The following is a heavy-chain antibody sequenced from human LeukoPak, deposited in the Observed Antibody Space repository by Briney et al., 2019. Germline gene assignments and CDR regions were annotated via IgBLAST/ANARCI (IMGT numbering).Heavy chain of an antibody. D-gene: IGHD3-10*01. CDR3: ASRTYYGTGPDY. CDR1: GGSFSGYY. V-gene: IGHV4-34*01. J-gene: IGHJ4*02. CDR2: INHSGST. Sequence: SETLSLTCAVYGGSFSGYYWSWIRQPPGKGLEWIVEINHSGSTNYNPSLKSRVTISVDTSKNQFSLKLSSVTAADTAVYYCASRTYYGTGPDYWGQGTLVTVSS.